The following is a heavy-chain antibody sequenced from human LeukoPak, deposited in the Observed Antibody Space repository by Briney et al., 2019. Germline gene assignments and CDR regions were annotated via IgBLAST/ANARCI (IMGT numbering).Heavy chain of an antibody. D-gene: IGHD1-26*01. J-gene: IGHJ6*03. Sequence: ASVKVSCKASGYTFTSYYMHWVRQAPGQGLEWMGWINTNTGNPTYAQGFTGRFVFSLDTSVSTAYLQISSLKAEDTAVYYCARCVGGATRSLCHYYYMDVWGKGTAVTVSS. CDR3: ARCVGGATRSLCHYYYMDV. CDR1: GYTFTSYY. V-gene: IGHV7-4-1*02. CDR2: INTNTGNP.